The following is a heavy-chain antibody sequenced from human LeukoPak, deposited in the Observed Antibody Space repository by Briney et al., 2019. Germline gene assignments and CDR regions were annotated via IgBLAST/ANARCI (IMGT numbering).Heavy chain of an antibody. CDR1: GFSFSNSG. D-gene: IGHD6-6*01. J-gene: IGHJ4*02. CDR2: IRSGSSGVV. Sequence: GGSLRLSCTASGFSFSNSGINWVRQAPGKGLEWVSYIRSGSSGVVYSADSVKGRFTVSRDNAKSSAYLQMNSLRAEDTAVYYCARSAGVLRPEYYFDYWGQGTLVTVSS. V-gene: IGHV3-48*01. CDR3: ARSAGVLRPEYYFDY.